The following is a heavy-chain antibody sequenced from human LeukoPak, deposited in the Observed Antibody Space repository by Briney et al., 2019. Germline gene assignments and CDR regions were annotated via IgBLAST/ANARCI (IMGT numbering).Heavy chain of an antibody. D-gene: IGHD3-22*01. CDR3: IRGFDSSGVVGMDV. CDR2: IDSDGSST. CDR1: GFTFSSYW. Sequence: GGSLRLSCAASGFTFSSYWMHWVRQAPGKGLVWVSRIDSDGSSTTYADSVKGRFTISRDNAKNTLYLQMNSPRAEDTALYYCIRGFDSSGVVGMDVWGQGTTVTVSS. V-gene: IGHV3-74*01. J-gene: IGHJ6*02.